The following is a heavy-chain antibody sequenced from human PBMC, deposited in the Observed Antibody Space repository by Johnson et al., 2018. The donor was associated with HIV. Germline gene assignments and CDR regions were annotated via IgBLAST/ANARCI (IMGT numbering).Heavy chain of an antibody. J-gene: IGHJ3*02. V-gene: IGHV3-7*01. CDR2: MDQNGSQK. D-gene: IGHD1-26*01. CDR3: AKDRYGGSYPDAFDI. CDR1: GFTFRSIG. Sequence: MLLVESGGGVVQPGGSLRLSCAASGFTFRSIGMNWVRQAPGKGLEWLTNMDQNGSQKYYMDSVKGRFTNSRNNSKNTLFLQMNSLSPEDTSVYYCAKDRYGGSYPDAFDIWGQGTMVTVSS.